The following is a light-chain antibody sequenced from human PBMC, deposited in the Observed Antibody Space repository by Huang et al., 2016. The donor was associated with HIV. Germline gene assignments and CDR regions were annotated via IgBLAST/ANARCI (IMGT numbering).Light chain of an antibody. CDR3: QQFYENPQT. CDR2: WDT. V-gene: IGKV4-1*01. CDR1: QSLLYSLNNKNY. Sequence: DIVMTQSPDSLSVSPGERATIDCKSSQSLLYSLNNKNYLAWFQQKPGRPPKLLLYWDTARESGIADRLSGSGSGTDFSLTSNNVQAEDVATYYCQQFYENPQTFGRGTAVEL. J-gene: IGKJ1*01.